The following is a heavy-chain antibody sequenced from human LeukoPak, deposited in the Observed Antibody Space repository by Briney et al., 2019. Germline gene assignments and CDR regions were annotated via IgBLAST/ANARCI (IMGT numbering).Heavy chain of an antibody. CDR2: IYTDGDT. Sequence: TSETLSLTCTMSGASISSYWWSWMRQPAGKGLEWIGRIYTDGDTNFNPSLKSRVTVSLDTSKNQFSLKLISVTAADTAVYYCATAPHGCGGTCAFDSWGQGTLVTVSS. D-gene: IGHD2-15*01. CDR3: ATAPHGCGGTCAFDS. J-gene: IGHJ4*02. CDR1: GASISSYW. V-gene: IGHV4-4*07.